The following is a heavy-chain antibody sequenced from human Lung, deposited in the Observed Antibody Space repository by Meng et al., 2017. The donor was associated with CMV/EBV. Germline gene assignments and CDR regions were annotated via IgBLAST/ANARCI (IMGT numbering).Heavy chain of an antibody. CDR3: VRGSGREWLDP. CDR2: INQDGSEK. D-gene: IGHD2-15*01. Sequence: GEXXTISCAASGFTFSNYWMSWVRQAPGKGLEWVTSINQDGSEKHYMDSVKGRFTISRDNAKNALYLEMNSLRAEDTALYFCVRGSGREWLDPWCQGTLVTVSS. CDR1: GFTFSNYW. V-gene: IGHV3-7*04. J-gene: IGHJ5*02.